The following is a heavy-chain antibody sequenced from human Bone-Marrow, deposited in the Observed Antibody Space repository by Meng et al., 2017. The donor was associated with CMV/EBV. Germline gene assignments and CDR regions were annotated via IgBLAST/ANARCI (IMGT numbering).Heavy chain of an antibody. D-gene: IGHD2-2*03. CDR3: ARLDIVVVPARNEYYDYYGMDV. V-gene: IGHV1-8*01. Sequence: ASVKVSCKASGYTFTSYDINWVRQATGQGLEGMGWMNPNSGNTGYAQKFQGRVTMTRNTSISTAYMELSSLRSEDTAVYYCARLDIVVVPARNEYYDYYGMDVWGQGTTVTVSS. CDR1: GYTFTSYD. J-gene: IGHJ6*02. CDR2: MNPNSGNT.